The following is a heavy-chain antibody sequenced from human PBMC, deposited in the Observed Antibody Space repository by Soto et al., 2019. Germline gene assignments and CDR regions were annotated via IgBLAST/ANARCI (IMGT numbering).Heavy chain of an antibody. D-gene: IGHD6-19*01. J-gene: IGHJ5*02. CDR1: GYTFTSYG. V-gene: IGHV1-18*01. CDR3: ARDLHSSGWYFAPYGHWFDP. CDR2: ISAYNGNT. Sequence: GASVKVSCKASGYTFTSYGISWVRQAPGQGLEWMGWISAYNGNTNYAQKLQGRVTMTTDTSTSTAYMELRSLRSDDTAVYYCARDLHSSGWYFAPYGHWFDPWGQGSLVTVSP.